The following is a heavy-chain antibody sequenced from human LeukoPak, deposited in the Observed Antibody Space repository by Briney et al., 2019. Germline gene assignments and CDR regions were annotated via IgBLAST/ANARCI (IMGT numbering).Heavy chain of an antibody. Sequence: GGSLRLSCAASGFTFSSFGMHWVRQAPGKGLEWVAVISYDGGSKYYADSVKGRFTISRDNSKNTLYLQMNSLRAEDTAVYYCAKSTCSGGSCYFKLDYWGQGTLVTVSS. V-gene: IGHV3-30*18. CDR1: GFTFSSFG. CDR2: ISYDGGSK. D-gene: IGHD2-15*01. J-gene: IGHJ4*02. CDR3: AKSTCSGGSCYFKLDY.